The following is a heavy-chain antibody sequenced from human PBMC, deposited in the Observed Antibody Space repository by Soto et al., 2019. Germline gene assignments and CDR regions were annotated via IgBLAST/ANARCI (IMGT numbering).Heavy chain of an antibody. CDR1: GFTFSAYG. D-gene: IGHD3-22*01. Sequence: QVQLVESGGGVVQPGRSLRLSCAASGFTFSAYGMHWGRQAPGKGLEWVALITFNGGEKYYADSFKGRFTISRDNTNDTLYLHMDSLRAEDTAMYYCARDTDDSSAYKPDYLGQGTLVTVSS. V-gene: IGHV3-30*19. CDR3: ARDTDDSSAYKPDY. J-gene: IGHJ4*02. CDR2: ITFNGGEK.